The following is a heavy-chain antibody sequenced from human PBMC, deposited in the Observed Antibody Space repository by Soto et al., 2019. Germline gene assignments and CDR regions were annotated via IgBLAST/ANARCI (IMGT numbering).Heavy chain of an antibody. CDR2: MYYSGTT. V-gene: IGHV4-39*01. D-gene: IGHD6-25*01. CDR1: GGSISSSDFY. CDR3: AVVDSTGNWFDP. J-gene: IGHJ5*02. Sequence: QLQLQESGPGLVKPSETLSLTCTVSGGSISSSDFYWGWLRQTPGKGLEFIGRMYYSGTTYYNPSLKTRVPTSVDTSKIQLPLKLISVTAADTAVYYCAVVDSTGNWFDPWGEGALVTVSS.